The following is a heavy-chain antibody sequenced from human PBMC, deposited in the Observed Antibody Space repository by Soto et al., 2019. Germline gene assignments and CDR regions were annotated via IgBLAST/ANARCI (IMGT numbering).Heavy chain of an antibody. Sequence: QVQLVQSGAEVKKPGASVKVSCKASGYTFTTYGITWVRQAPGQGLEWMGWIITYNGKTHYAQKLQGRVTMTTDTSTRTAYMELRSLRFDDRAVYYCAGGMKMGGVLNGVHVCGQGSTGSV. J-gene: IGHJ6*02. V-gene: IGHV1-18*01. CDR1: GYTFTTYG. D-gene: IGHD3-16*01. CDR3: AGGMKMGGVLNGVHV. CDR2: IITYNGKT.